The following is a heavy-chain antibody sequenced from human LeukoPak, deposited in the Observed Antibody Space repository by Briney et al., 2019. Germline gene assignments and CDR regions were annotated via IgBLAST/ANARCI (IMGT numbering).Heavy chain of an antibody. V-gene: IGHV4-34*01. Sequence: PSETLSLTCAVYGGSFSGYYWSWIRQPPGEGLEWIGEINHSGSTNYNPSLKSRVTISVDTSKNQFSLKLSSVTAADTAVYYCARYIVVVPAAPYFDYWGQGTLVTVSS. CDR2: INHSGST. CDR1: GGSFSGYY. J-gene: IGHJ4*02. D-gene: IGHD2-2*01. CDR3: ARYIVVVPAAPYFDY.